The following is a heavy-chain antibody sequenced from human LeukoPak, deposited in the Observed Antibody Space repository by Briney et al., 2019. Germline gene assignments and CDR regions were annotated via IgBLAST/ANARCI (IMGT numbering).Heavy chain of an antibody. Sequence: PGGSLRLSCAASGFTFDDYGMSWVRQAPGKGLEWVSGINWNGGSTGYADSVKGRFTISRDNAKNSLYLQMNSLRAEDTALYYCARDKEQWLRFEHWGAFDIWGQGTMVTVSS. J-gene: IGHJ3*02. D-gene: IGHD5-12*01. CDR1: GFTFDDYG. CDR2: INWNGGST. CDR3: ARDKEQWLRFEHWGAFDI. V-gene: IGHV3-20*04.